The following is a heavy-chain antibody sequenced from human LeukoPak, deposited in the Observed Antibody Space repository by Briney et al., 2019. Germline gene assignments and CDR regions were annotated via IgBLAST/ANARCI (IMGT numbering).Heavy chain of an antibody. CDR1: GGSISSGSYF. CDR3: ARADILTGYPFDY. CDR2: IYGSGST. J-gene: IGHJ4*02. D-gene: IGHD3-9*01. Sequence: SETLSLTCTVSGGSISSGSYFWSWIRQPAGKGLEWIGRIYGSGSTNYNPSLKSRVSISVDTSKNQFSLKLSSVTATDTAVYYCARADILTGYPFDYWGQGTLVTVSS. V-gene: IGHV4-61*02.